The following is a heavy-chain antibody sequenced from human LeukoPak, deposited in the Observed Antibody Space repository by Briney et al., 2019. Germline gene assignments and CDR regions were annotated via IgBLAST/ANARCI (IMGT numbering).Heavy chain of an antibody. CDR1: GFPFSDYL. J-gene: IGHJ5*02. CDR2: IKQDGSEK. Sequence: GGSLRLSCVASGFPFSDYLLTWVRQAPGKGLEWVANIKQDGSEKYYVDSVRGRFTISRDNTKSSLYLQINSLRAEDTAVYYCASLGFCSRATCADQWGQGTLVTVSS. CDR3: ASLGFCSRATCADQ. V-gene: IGHV3-7*03. D-gene: IGHD2-2*01.